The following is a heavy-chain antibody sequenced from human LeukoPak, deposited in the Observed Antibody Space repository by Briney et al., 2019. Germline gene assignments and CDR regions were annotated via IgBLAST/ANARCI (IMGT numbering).Heavy chain of an antibody. CDR2: INTDGSTT. CDR1: GFTFINDW. V-gene: IGHV3-74*01. J-gene: IGHJ4*02. Sequence: GGSLLLSSAASGFTFINDWMHWVRPAPGKGLVWVSRINTDGSTTTYADSVKGRFTISRDNAKNTLYLQMNSLRVEDTAVYYCARGRGGSYHYWGQGTLVTAS. D-gene: IGHD1-26*01. CDR3: ARGRGGSYHY.